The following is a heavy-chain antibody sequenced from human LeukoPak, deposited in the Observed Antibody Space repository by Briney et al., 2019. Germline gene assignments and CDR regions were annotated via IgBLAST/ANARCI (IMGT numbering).Heavy chain of an antibody. CDR1: GYTFTGYS. V-gene: IGHV1-46*01. D-gene: IGHD3-3*01. CDR3: ARTYYDLAYFDY. J-gene: IGHJ4*02. Sequence: GGSVKVSCKASGYTFTGYSMHWVRQAPGQGLEWMGIINPSGGSTSYAQKFQGRVTMTRDTSTSTVYMELSSLRAEDTAVYYCARTYYDLAYFDYWGQGTLVTVSS. CDR2: INPSGGST.